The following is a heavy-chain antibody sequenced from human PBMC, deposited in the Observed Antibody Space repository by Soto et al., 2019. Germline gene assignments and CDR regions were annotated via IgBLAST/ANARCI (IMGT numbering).Heavy chain of an antibody. J-gene: IGHJ4*02. V-gene: IGHV4-39*01. D-gene: IGHD2-15*01. CDR1: GGSISSSSFY. CDR3: ARQLGYCSGGTCLFDS. CDR2: VFYSGST. Sequence: SETLSLTCLVSGGSISSSSFYWSWIRQPPGKGLEWIGSVFYSGSTYYKLSLESRVTIYVEISKNQFSLSLRSVTPADTAVYYCARQLGYCSGGTCLFDSWGQGALVTVSS.